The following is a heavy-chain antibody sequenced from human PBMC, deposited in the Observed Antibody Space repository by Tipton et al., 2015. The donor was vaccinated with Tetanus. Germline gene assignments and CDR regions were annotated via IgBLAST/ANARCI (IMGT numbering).Heavy chain of an antibody. CDR1: RGSFSDYY. V-gene: IGHV4-34*01. CDR2: INHGGGS. CDR3: ARFSLQYCSSLPCWDFDS. J-gene: IGHJ4*02. Sequence: TLSLTCAVSRGSFSDYYWTWIRQSPGKGLEWIGEINHGGGSNYNPSLKSRFTLSLDTSKNHFSLRLSSVTAAVTAVYYCARFSLQYCSSLPCWDFDSWSQGTLVTVSS. D-gene: IGHD2-15*01.